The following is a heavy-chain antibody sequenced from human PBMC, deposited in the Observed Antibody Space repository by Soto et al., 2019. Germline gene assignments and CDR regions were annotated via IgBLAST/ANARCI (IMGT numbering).Heavy chain of an antibody. CDR2: VYTTGST. D-gene: IGHD3-3*02. CDR1: GGSINTYY. V-gene: IGHV4-4*07. CDR3: ARDFNFIFEDFADTRWIFDP. Sequence: SETLSLTCTVTGGSINTYYWSWIRQSAGKGLEWIGRVYTTGSTNYNPSLKSRVTISVDTSRNQFSLSLRSVTAADTAVYYCARDFNFIFEDFADTRWIFDPCGQGT. J-gene: IGHJ5*02.